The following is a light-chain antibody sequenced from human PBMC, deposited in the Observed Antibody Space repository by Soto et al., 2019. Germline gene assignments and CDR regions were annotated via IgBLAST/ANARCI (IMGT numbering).Light chain of an antibody. CDR2: EVS. CDR1: SSDVGGYNY. Sequence: QSALTQPASVSGSPGQTITISCTGTSSDVGGYNYVSWYQQPPGKAPKLMSYEVSKRPSVVPDRFSGSKSGNTASLTVSGLQAEDEADYYCSSYAGSNDVVFGGGTKLTVL. V-gene: IGLV2-8*01. CDR3: SSYAGSNDVV. J-gene: IGLJ2*01.